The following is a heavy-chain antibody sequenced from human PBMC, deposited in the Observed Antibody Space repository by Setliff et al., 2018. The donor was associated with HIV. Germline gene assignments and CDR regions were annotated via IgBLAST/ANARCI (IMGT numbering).Heavy chain of an antibody. CDR2: ISGSSTYT. Sequence: AGGSLRLSCAASGFTFNDYYMSWIRQAPGKGLEWVAYISGSSTYTNHADSVKGRFTISRDNAKNSLYLQMNSLRVEDTAVYYCARVTAHRYAEVDYWGQGTLVTVSS. CDR1: GFTFNDYY. J-gene: IGHJ4*02. D-gene: IGHD4-17*01. V-gene: IGHV3-11*05. CDR3: ARVTAHRYAEVDY.